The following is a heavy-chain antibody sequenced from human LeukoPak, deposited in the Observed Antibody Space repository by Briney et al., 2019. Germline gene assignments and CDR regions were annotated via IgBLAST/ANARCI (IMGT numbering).Heavy chain of an antibody. CDR3: ARQNFVVATAIRIFDY. J-gene: IGHJ4*02. CDR1: GGSFSGYY. CDR2: INHSGST. V-gene: IGHV4-34*01. D-gene: IGHD2-21*02. Sequence: KTSETLSLTCAAYGGSFSGYYWSWIRQPPGKGLEWIGEINHSGSTNYNPSLKSRVTISVDSSKNQFSLKLTSVTAADTAVYYCARQNFVVATAIRIFDYWGQGTLVTVSS.